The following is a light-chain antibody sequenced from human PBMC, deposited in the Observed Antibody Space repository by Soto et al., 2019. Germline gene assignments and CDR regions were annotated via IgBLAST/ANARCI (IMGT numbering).Light chain of an antibody. CDR1: QSVSSY. CDR3: QQRSNWQGAT. V-gene: IGKV3-11*01. Sequence: EIVVTHSPATLSLYPWEIATLSCRASQSVSSYLAWYQQKPGQAPRLLIYDASNRATGIPARFSGSGSGTDFPLTISSLEPEDFAVYYCQQRSNWQGATFGGGTKVDI. CDR2: DAS. J-gene: IGKJ4*01.